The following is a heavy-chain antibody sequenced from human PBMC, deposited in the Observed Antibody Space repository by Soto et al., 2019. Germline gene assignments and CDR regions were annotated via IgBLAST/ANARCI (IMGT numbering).Heavy chain of an antibody. CDR2: ISYHGSDK. Sequence: QVQLVESGGGVVKPGRSLRLSCAASGFTFSNYGMHWVRQAPGKGLGWVAVISYHGSDKYYEDSVKGRFTISRDNSKNTLYLQMDSLRAEDTAVYYCAKDHLTTTVTTVGYWGQGTLVTVSS. V-gene: IGHV3-30*18. D-gene: IGHD4-17*01. J-gene: IGHJ4*02. CDR3: AKDHLTTTVTTVGY. CDR1: GFTFSNYG.